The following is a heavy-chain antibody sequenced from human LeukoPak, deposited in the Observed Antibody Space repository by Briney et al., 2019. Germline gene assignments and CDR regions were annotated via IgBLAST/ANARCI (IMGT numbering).Heavy chain of an antibody. J-gene: IGHJ5*02. CDR3: ARMDHKFGELSGDWFDP. CDR2: IYYSGST. CDR1: GGSISSSSYY. Sequence: TSETLSLTCTVSGGSISSSSYYWGWIRQPPGKGLEWIGSIYYSGSTYYNPSLKSRVTISVDTSKNQFSLKLSSVTAADTAVYYCARMDHKFGELSGDWFDPWGQGTLVTVSS. D-gene: IGHD3-10*01. V-gene: IGHV4-39*01.